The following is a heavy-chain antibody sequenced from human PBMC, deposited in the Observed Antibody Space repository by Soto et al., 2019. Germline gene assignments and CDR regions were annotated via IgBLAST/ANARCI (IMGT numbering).Heavy chain of an antibody. CDR2: IYPGDSDT. J-gene: IGHJ5*02. CDR3: ARHLPVAGTSGGFDP. Sequence: PGESLKISCKTSGYSFTTYWIGWVRQMPGKGLEWMGNIYPGDSDTRYSPSFQGQVTISADKSISTAYLQWSSLKASDTAMYYCARHLPVAGTSGGFDPWGQGTLVTVSS. CDR1: GYSFTTYW. V-gene: IGHV5-51*01. D-gene: IGHD6-19*01.